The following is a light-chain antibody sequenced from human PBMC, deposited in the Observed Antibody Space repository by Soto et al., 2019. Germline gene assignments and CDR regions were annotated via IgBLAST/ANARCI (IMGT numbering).Light chain of an antibody. V-gene: IGKV3-20*01. Sequence: EVILTQSPGILSLSPGERATLSCRASQSVSSSYLAWYQQKPGQAPRLLIYGASSRATGIPDRFSGSGSGTDFTLTISRLEPEDFAVYYCQQYGSSHRTFGQGTKVDIK. CDR1: QSVSSSY. CDR2: GAS. CDR3: QQYGSSHRT. J-gene: IGKJ1*01.